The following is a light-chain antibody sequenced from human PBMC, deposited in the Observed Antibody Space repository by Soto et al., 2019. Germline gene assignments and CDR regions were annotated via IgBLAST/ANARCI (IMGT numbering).Light chain of an antibody. V-gene: IGKV3-15*01. CDR2: RAS. CDR1: QSVGSL. J-gene: IGKJ5*01. CDR3: QQYNEWPIT. Sequence: DIVLTQSPGTLSVSPGEMATLSCRASQSVGSLLAWYQQKPGQAPRLLIYRASSRAAGISGSFSGSGSGTEFTLTITSLQSEDFAVYYCQQYNEWPITFGQGTRLEI.